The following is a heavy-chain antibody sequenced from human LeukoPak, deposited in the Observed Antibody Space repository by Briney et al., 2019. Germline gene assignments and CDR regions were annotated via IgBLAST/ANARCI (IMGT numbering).Heavy chain of an antibody. CDR2: IHPRSEDT. CDR1: GYSFTAFY. V-gene: IGHV1-2*02. J-gene: IGHJ4*02. Sequence: GASVKVSCKASGYSFTAFYIHWVRPAPGQGLWWMGWIHPRSEDTNNACKFRGRVTMPRHRSISTTNVDVGSLGSGDTAVYYCARDGDDGTGSYYRGCFDYWGQGTLVTVSS. D-gene: IGHD3-10*01. CDR3: ARDGDDGTGSYYRGCFDY.